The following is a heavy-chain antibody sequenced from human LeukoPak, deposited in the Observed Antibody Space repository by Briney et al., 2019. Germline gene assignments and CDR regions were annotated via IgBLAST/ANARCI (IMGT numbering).Heavy chain of an antibody. D-gene: IGHD3-22*01. V-gene: IGHV4-59*11. CDR2: IYYSGST. CDR3: ARDYYDSSGESWFDT. CDR1: GGSISSHY. J-gene: IGHJ5*02. Sequence: PSETLSLTCTVSGGSISSHYWSWIRQPPGKGLEWVGHIYYSGSTNYNPSLKSRVTISVDTSKNHFSLRLNSVTAADTAVYYCARDYYDSSGESWFDTWGQGTLVTVSS.